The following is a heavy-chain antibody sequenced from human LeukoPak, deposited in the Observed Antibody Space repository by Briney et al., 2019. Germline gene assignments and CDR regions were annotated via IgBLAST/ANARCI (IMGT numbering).Heavy chain of an antibody. J-gene: IGHJ4*02. Sequence: PGGSLRLSCAASGFTFSSYSMNWVRQAPGKGLEWVSYISSSSSTIYYADSVKGRFTISRDNAKNSLFLQMNSLRAEDTAVYYCARDRGLSSGGSWDYWGQGTLVTVSS. V-gene: IGHV3-48*01. CDR3: ARDRGLSSGGSWDY. CDR2: ISSSSSTI. CDR1: GFTFSSYS. D-gene: IGHD2-15*01.